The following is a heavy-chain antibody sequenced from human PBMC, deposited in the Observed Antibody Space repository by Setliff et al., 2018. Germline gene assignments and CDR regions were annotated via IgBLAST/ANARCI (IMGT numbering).Heavy chain of an antibody. CDR2: VYNSGTT. V-gene: IGHV4-61*02. J-gene: IGHJ5*02. CDR3: AKESLAINTRWFDP. Sequence: SETLSLTCTVSGDSFSGGDYYWTWIRQPAGKRLEWIGRVYNSGTTYNAFFASRVAMSIDTSKNQFSLNLNSVTAADTALYYCAKESLAINTRWFDPWGQGILVTVSS. CDR1: GDSFSGGDYY. D-gene: IGHD3-3*02.